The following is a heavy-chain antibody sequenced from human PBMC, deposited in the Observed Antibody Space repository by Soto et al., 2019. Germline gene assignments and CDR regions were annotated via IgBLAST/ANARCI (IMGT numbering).Heavy chain of an antibody. CDR2: INPSGGST. Sequence: ASVKVSCKASGYTFTSYGISWVRQAPGQGLEWMGRINPSGGSTNYAQKFQGRVTMTRDTSTSTVYMELSSLRSEDTAVYYCSRDFDTIGYYFFDYWGQGTLVTVS. V-gene: IGHV1-46*01. J-gene: IGHJ4*02. CDR3: SRDFDTIGYYFFDY. CDR1: GYTFTSYG. D-gene: IGHD3-22*01.